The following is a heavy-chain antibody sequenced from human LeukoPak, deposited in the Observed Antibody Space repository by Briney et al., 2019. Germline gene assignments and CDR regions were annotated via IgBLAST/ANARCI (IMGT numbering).Heavy chain of an antibody. CDR3: ARRRPSHYFDY. V-gene: IGHV4-39*01. Sequence: PSETLSLTCTVSGGSISSSSYYWGWIRQPPGKGLEWIGSIDYSGSTYYNPSLKSRVTISVDTSKNQFSLKLSSVTAADTAVYYCARRRPSHYFDYWGQGTLVTVSS. CDR1: GGSISSSSYY. J-gene: IGHJ4*02. CDR2: IDYSGST.